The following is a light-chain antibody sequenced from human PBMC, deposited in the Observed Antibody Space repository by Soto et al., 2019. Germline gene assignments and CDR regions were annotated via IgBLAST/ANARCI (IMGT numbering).Light chain of an antibody. V-gene: IGKV1-39*01. Sequence: DIQMTQSPSSLSASVGDRVTITCRASXSXXXXLNWYQQKPGKAPKLLIYAASSLQSGVPSRFSGSGSGTDFTLTISSLQPEDFATYYCQQSYSTPRTFGQGTKLEIK. CDR2: AAS. CDR1: XSXXXX. CDR3: QQSYSTPRT. J-gene: IGKJ2*01.